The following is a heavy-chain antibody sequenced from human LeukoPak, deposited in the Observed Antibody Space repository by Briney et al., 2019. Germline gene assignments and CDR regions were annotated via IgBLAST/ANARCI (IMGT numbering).Heavy chain of an antibody. V-gene: IGHV1-3*01. CDR3: AREVGYCSSTSCYNWFDP. CDR2: INAGNGNT. J-gene: IGHJ5*02. D-gene: IGHD2-2*01. Sequence: GASVKVSCKASGYTFISYAMHWVRQAPGQRLEWMGWINAGNGNTKYSQKFQGRVTITRDTSASTAYMELSSLRSEDTAVYYCAREVGYCSSTSCYNWFDPWGQGTLVTVSS. CDR1: GYTFISYA.